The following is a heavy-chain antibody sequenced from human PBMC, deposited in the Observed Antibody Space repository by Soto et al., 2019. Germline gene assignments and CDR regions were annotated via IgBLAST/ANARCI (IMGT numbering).Heavy chain of an antibody. Sequence: EVQVVDSGGGLVRPGGSLRLSCAGSGLSFRNYSMNWVRQAPGKGLEWVSRISGSDDTTHYRDSVEGRFTVSRDESRNTLYLQMNSLRAEDTATYFCLVWAGDYWGQGTLVTVSS. J-gene: IGHJ4*02. V-gene: IGHV3-23*04. CDR1: GLSFRNYS. CDR3: LVWAGDY. D-gene: IGHD2-8*01. CDR2: ISGSDDTT.